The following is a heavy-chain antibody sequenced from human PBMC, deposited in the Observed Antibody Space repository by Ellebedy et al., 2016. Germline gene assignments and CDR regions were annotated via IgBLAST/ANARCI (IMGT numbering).Heavy chain of an antibody. CDR3: ARVWTPASGRQRAMDY. J-gene: IGHJ4*02. CDR1: GLTVSYNY. D-gene: IGHD1-26*01. Sequence: GESLKTSXAASGLTVSYNYMSWVRQAPGKGLEWVSLIYSGGDTYYADSVKGRFTTSRDNSKNTLYLQMHSLRAEDTAVYYCARVWTPASGRQRAMDYWGQGTLVTVSS. V-gene: IGHV3-53*01. CDR2: IYSGGDT.